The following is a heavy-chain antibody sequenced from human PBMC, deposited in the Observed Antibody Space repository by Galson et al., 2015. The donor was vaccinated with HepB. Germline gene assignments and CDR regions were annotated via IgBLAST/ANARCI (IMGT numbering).Heavy chain of an antibody. CDR2: IDPSDSYT. V-gene: IGHV5-10-1*01. CDR3: ARGGYSYGNTAYYYYGMDV. CDR1: GYSFTSYW. D-gene: IGHD5-18*01. Sequence: QSGAEVKKPGESLRISCKGSGYSFTSYWISWVRQMPGKGLEWMGRIDPSDSYTNYSPSFQGHVTISADKSISTAYLQWSSLKASDTAVYYCARGGYSYGNTAYYYYGMDVWGQGTTVTVSS. J-gene: IGHJ6*02.